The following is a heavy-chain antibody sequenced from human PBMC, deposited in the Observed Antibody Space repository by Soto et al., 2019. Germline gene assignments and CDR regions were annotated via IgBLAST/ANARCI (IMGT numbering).Heavy chain of an antibody. CDR1: GFTFSNYA. Sequence: HPGGSLTLSCAASGFTFSNYAISWVLQTPGKGLEWVSVISGSGDFTYYADSVKGRFTISRDNPTSTAYMQLSSLRSGDTAVYYCARSGGLDRDFNNWGQGTLVTVSS. V-gene: IGHV3-23*01. D-gene: IGHD2-15*01. J-gene: IGHJ4*02. CDR2: ISGSGDFT. CDR3: ARSGGLDRDFNN.